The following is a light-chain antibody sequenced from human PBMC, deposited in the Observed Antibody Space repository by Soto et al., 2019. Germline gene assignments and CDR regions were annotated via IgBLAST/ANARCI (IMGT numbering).Light chain of an antibody. CDR2: SNN. J-gene: IGLJ1*01. Sequence: QSVLTQPPSVSGAPGQRVTISCTGSSSNIGAGYDVHWYQQLPGTAPTLLIYSNNERLSGVPDRISGSKSGTSASLAISGLQSEDEADYFCAAWDDRLNGYVFGSGTKVTVL. CDR3: AAWDDRLNGYV. CDR1: SSNIGAGYD. V-gene: IGLV1-44*01.